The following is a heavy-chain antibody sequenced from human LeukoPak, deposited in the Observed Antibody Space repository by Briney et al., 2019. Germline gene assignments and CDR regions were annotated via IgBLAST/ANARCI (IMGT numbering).Heavy chain of an antibody. D-gene: IGHD5-12*01. J-gene: IGHJ4*02. V-gene: IGHV3-33*01. CDR1: GFTFSSYG. CDR2: IWYDGSNK. CDR3: ARGGDSRDGYNFDY. Sequence: PGRSLRLSCAASGFTFSSYGMHWVRQAPGKGLEWVAVIWYDGSNKYYADSVKGRFTISRDNSKNTLYLQMNSLRPEDTAVYYCARGGDSRDGYNFDYWGQGTLVTVSS.